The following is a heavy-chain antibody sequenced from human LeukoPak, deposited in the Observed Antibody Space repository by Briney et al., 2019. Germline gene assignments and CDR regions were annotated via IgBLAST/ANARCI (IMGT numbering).Heavy chain of an antibody. J-gene: IGHJ5*02. V-gene: IGHV3-23*01. Sequence: PGGSLRLSCAASGFTFSSYGMHWVRQAPGKGLEWVSAISGSGGSTYYADSVKGRFTISRDNSKNTLYLQMNSLRAEDTAVYYCAKDLRGVRGARRNWFDPWGQGTLVTVSS. CDR1: GFTFSSYG. D-gene: IGHD3-10*01. CDR3: AKDLRGVRGARRNWFDP. CDR2: ISGSGGST.